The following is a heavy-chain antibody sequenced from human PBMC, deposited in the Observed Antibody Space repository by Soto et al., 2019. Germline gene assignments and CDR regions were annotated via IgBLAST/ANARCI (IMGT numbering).Heavy chain of an antibody. CDR2: IYYSGST. J-gene: IGHJ6*02. V-gene: IGHV4-31*11. CDR3: ARDPGVTMVRGVSYGMDV. CDR1: GGSFSGYY. D-gene: IGHD3-10*01. Sequence: SETLSLTCAVYGGSFSGYYWSWIRQHPGKGLEWIGYIYYSGSTYYNPSLKSQVTISVDTSKNQFSLKLSSVTAADTAVYYCARDPGVTMVRGVSYGMDVWGQGTTVTVSS.